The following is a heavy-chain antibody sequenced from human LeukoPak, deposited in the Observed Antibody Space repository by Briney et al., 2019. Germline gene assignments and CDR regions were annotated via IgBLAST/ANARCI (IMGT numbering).Heavy chain of an antibody. J-gene: IGHJ4*02. CDR2: INPSSGGT. D-gene: IGHD3-10*01. V-gene: IGHV1-2*02. CDR3: ASPSNYGSGSQLNY. Sequence: AASVKVSCKASGYTFTAYYMHWVRQAPGQGLEWMGWINPSSGGTNYAQKFQGRVIMTRDTSISTAYMELSRLRSDDTAVYYCASPSNYGSGSQLNYWGQGTLVTVSS. CDR1: GYTFTAYY.